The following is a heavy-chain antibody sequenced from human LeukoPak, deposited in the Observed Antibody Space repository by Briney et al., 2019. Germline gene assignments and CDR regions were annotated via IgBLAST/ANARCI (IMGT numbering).Heavy chain of an antibody. CDR3: ARVGTMVRGVIILGPYHFDY. V-gene: IGHV1-69*06. Sequence: SSVKVSCKASGGTFSSYAISWVRQAPGQGLEWMGGIIPIFGTANYAQKFQGRVTITADKSTSTAYMELSSLRSEDTAVYYCARVGTMVRGVIILGPYHFDYWGQGTLVTVSS. D-gene: IGHD3-10*01. CDR1: GGTFSSYA. J-gene: IGHJ4*02. CDR2: IIPIFGTA.